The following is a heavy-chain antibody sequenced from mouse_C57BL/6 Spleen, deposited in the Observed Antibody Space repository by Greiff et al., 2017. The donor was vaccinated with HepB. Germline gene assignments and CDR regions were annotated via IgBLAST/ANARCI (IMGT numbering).Heavy chain of an antibody. V-gene: IGHV1-85*01. J-gene: IGHJ3*01. Sequence: VQLQQSGPELVKPGASVKLSCKASGYTFTSYDINWVKQRPGQGLEWIGWIYPRDGSTKYNEKFKGKATLTVDTSSSTAYMELHSLTSEDSAVYFCARARYYYGSSYWFAYWGQGTLVTVSA. D-gene: IGHD1-1*01. CDR3: ARARYYYGSSYWFAY. CDR1: GYTFTSYD. CDR2: IYPRDGST.